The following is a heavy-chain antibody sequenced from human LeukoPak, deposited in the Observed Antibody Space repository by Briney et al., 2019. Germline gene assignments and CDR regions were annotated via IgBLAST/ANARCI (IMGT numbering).Heavy chain of an antibody. CDR1: GFTFSTYD. CDR2: ISGSGVTK. D-gene: IGHD6-6*01. CDR3: ARDSTSSIAAGYYFDY. J-gene: IGHJ4*02. V-gene: IGHV3-23*01. Sequence: GGSLRLSCAASGFTFSTYDMSWVRQAPGKGPQWVSTISGSGVTKYYTDSVKGRFTISRDNSKNTVFMQMNSLRAEDTAVYYCARDSTSSIAAGYYFDYWGQGTLVTVSS.